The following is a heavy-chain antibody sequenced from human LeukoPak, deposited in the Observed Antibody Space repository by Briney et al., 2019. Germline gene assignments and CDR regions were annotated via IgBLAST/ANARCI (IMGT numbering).Heavy chain of an antibody. J-gene: IGHJ1*01. CDR3: AKDRERVTKAFPRSGYFQH. Sequence: GGSLRLSCVASGLTFSSHAMTWVRQTPGKGLEWVSGITGSGGSTYHAESVKGRFTISRDNSKNTLYLQMNSLRAGDTAVYYCAKDRERVTKAFPRSGYFQHWGQGTLVTVSS. V-gene: IGHV3-23*01. D-gene: IGHD4-17*01. CDR2: ITGSGGST. CDR1: GLTFSSHA.